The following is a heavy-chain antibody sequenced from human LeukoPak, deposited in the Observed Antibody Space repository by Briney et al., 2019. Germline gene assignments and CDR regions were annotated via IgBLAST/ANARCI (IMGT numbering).Heavy chain of an antibody. CDR2: MNPNSGNT. J-gene: IGHJ5*02. Sequence: ASVKVSCKASGYTFTSYDINWVRQATGQGLEWMGWMNPNSGNTGYAQKFQGRVTITRDTSISTAYMELSRLRSDDTAIYYCARGAILRYFDWLLGANWFDPWGQGTLVAVSS. V-gene: IGHV1-8*03. D-gene: IGHD3-9*01. CDR3: ARGAILRYFDWLLGANWFDP. CDR1: GYTFTSYD.